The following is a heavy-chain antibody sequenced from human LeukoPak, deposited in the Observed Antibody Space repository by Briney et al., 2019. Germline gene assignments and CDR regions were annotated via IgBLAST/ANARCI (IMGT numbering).Heavy chain of an antibody. Sequence: PGGSLRLSCEASEFIFSNYAMNWVRQAPGKGLEWISYISRSGGTIYYADSVKGRFTISRDNAKDSLYLQMKSLRVEDTAIYYCAREGDGSYYLDCWGRGTLVTVSS. CDR2: ISRSGGTI. CDR3: AREGDGSYYLDC. D-gene: IGHD2-21*01. CDR1: EFIFSNYA. J-gene: IGHJ4*02. V-gene: IGHV3-48*03.